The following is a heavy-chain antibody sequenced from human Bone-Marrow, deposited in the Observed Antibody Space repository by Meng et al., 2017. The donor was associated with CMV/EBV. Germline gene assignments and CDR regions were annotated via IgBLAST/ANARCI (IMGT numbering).Heavy chain of an antibody. V-gene: IGHV3-23*01. CDR1: GFTFSSYA. CDR2: IGVSGGST. CDR3: AKDQTYCGGDCYSVQGY. D-gene: IGHD2-21*01. J-gene: IGHJ4*02. Sequence: GESLKISWAASGFTFSSYAMTWVRQAPGKGLEWVSTIGVSGGSTYHADSVKGRFTISRENPKNTLYLQMNSLRAEETAVYYCAKDQTYCGGDCYSVQGYWGQGTLLTVSS.